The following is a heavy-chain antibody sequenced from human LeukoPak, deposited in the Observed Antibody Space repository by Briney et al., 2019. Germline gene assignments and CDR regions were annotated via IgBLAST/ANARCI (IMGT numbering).Heavy chain of an antibody. D-gene: IGHD2-15*01. CDR3: ARDGSKGYCSGGSCYPPYYYYGMDV. CDR2: ISTYNGNT. J-gene: IGHJ6*02. Sequence: DSVKVSCKASGYTLTSYGISWVRQAPGQGLEWMGWISTYNGNTNYAQKLQGRVTMTTDTSTSTAYMELRSLRSDDTAVYYCARDGSKGYCSGGSCYPPYYYYGMDVWGQGTTVTVSS. V-gene: IGHV1-18*01. CDR1: GYTLTSYG.